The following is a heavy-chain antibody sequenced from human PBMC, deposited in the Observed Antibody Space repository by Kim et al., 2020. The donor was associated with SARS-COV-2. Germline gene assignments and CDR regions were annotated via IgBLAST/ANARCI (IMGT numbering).Heavy chain of an antibody. D-gene: IGHD6-19*01. CDR3: ERADSSGWDEYYYGMDV. CDR1: GGTFSSYA. Sequence: SVKVSCKASGGTFSSYAISWVRQAPGQGLEWMGGIIPIFGTANYAQKFQGRVTITADESTSTAYMELSSLRSEDTAVYYCERADSSGWDEYYYGMDVWGQGTTVTVSS. J-gene: IGHJ6*02. CDR2: IIPIFGTA. V-gene: IGHV1-69*13.